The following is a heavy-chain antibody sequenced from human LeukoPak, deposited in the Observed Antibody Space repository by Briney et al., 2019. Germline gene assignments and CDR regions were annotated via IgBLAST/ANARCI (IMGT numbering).Heavy chain of an antibody. V-gene: IGHV1-18*01. CDR2: ISAYNGNT. CDR3: ARVSVLRYFDWLLLDY. CDR1: GYTFTSYG. D-gene: IGHD3-9*01. J-gene: IGHJ4*02. Sequence: GASVKVSCKASGYTFTSYGISWVRQAPGQGVEWMGWISAYNGNTNYAQKLQGRVTMTTDTSTSTAYMELRSLRSDDTAVYYCARVSVLRYFDWLLLDYWGQGTLDTVSS.